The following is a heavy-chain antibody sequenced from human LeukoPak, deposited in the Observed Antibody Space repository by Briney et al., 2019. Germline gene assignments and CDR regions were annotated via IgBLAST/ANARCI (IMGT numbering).Heavy chain of an antibody. V-gene: IGHV4-34*01. J-gene: IGHJ4*02. CDR2: INHSGST. CDR3: ARYSSGWYYYFDY. D-gene: IGHD6-19*01. CDR1: GGSFSGYY. Sequence: SETLSLTCAVYGGSFSGYYWSWIRQPPGKGLEWIGEINHSGSTNYNPSLKSRVTISVDTSKNQFSLKLSSVTAADTAVYYCARYSSGWYYYFDYWGQGVWVTVSS.